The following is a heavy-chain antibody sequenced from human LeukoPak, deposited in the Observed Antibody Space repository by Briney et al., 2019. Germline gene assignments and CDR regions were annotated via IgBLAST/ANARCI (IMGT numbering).Heavy chain of an antibody. V-gene: IGHV1-2*06. CDR3: AGCSSTSCYDGAFDY. J-gene: IGHJ4*02. D-gene: IGHD2-2*01. Sequence: ASVKVSCKASGYTFTGYYMHWVRQAPGRGLEWMGRINPNSGGTNYAQKFQGRVTMTRDTSISTAYMELSRLRSDDTAVYYCAGCSSTSCYDGAFDYWGQGTLVTVSS. CDR1: GYTFTGYY. CDR2: INPNSGGT.